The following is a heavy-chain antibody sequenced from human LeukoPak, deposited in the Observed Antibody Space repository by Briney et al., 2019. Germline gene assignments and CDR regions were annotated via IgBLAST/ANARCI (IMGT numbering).Heavy chain of an antibody. Sequence: GSLRLSCAASGFTFSDYYMSWIRQAPGKGLEWVSYISSSSSYTNYADSVKGRFTISRDHAKNSLYLQMNSLRAEDTAVYYCARGGRYSSGWYGAAQFDYWGQGTLVTVSS. V-gene: IGHV3-11*06. J-gene: IGHJ4*02. D-gene: IGHD6-19*01. CDR1: GFTFSDYY. CDR2: ISSSSSYT. CDR3: ARGGRYSSGWYGAAQFDY.